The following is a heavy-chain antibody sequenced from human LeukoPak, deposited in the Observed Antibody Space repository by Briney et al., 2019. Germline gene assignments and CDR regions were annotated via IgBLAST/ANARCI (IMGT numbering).Heavy chain of an antibody. Sequence: GGSLRLSCAASGFTFSSYAMHWVRQAPGKGLEWVAVISYDGSNKYYADSVKGRFTISRDNSKNTLYLQMNSLRAEDTAVYYCARDSDCSGGSCYESDAFDIWGQGTMVTVSS. CDR1: GFTFSSYA. D-gene: IGHD2-15*01. J-gene: IGHJ3*02. CDR3: ARDSDCSGGSCYESDAFDI. V-gene: IGHV3-30-3*01. CDR2: ISYDGSNK.